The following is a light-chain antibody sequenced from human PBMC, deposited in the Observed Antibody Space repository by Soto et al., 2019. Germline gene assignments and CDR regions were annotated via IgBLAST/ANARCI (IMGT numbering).Light chain of an antibody. CDR1: RASIGSNT. Sequence: QSVLTQPPSASGTPGQRVTISCSGSRASIGSNTVTWYQHLPGAAPKLLVYNNNQRPSGVPDRFSGSKSDTSASLAISGLQFEDGAVYYCAAWDDSLSGPVFGGGTQLTVL. V-gene: IGLV1-44*01. J-gene: IGLJ3*02. CDR3: AAWDDSLSGPV. CDR2: NNN.